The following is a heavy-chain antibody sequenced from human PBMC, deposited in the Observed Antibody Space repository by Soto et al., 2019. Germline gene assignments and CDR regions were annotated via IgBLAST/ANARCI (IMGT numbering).Heavy chain of an antibody. J-gene: IGHJ4*02. CDR3: VRDYNWANDC. V-gene: IGHV3-72*01. CDR1: GFTFSDHY. CDR2: IRNKAASYST. D-gene: IGHD1-20*01. Sequence: GGSLRLSCTVSGFTFSDHYMDWVRQAPGKGLEWVGRIRNKAASYSTEYAASVQGRFTISRDDSNNLLSLQMNSLKIEDTAVYYCVRDYNWANDCWGQGTLVTVSS.